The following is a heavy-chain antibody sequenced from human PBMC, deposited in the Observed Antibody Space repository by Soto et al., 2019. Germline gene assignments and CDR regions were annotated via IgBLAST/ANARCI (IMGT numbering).Heavy chain of an antibody. J-gene: IGHJ5*02. CDR3: ARQSSGRYDWFDP. CDR1: GGSIGSYY. V-gene: IGHV4-59*01. Sequence: SETLSLTCTVSGGSIGSYYRSWIRQPPGKGLEWIGYIHYTGSTNYNPSLTSRVTISVETSKNQFSLRLNSVTAADTAVYYCARQSSGRYDWFDPWGQGTLVTVSS. CDR2: IHYTGST. D-gene: IGHD1-26*01.